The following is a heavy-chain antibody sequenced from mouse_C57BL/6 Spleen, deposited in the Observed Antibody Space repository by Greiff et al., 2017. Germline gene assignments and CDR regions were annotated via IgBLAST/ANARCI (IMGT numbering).Heavy chain of an antibody. V-gene: IGHV2-2*01. Sequence: VQLQQSGPGLVQPSQSLSITCTASGFSLTSYGVHWVRQSPGKGLEWLGVIWSGGSTDYNAAIISRLSISKNTFKSQVFFKRNSLQADDTTIYYCARTKLGNYKYYAMDYWGQGTSVTVSS. CDR3: ARTKLGNYKYYAMDY. J-gene: IGHJ4*01. CDR1: GFSLTSYG. CDR2: IWSGGST. D-gene: IGHD1-1*01.